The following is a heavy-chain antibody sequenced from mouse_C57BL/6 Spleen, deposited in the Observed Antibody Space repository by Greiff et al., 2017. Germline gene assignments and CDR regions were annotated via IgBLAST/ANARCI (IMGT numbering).Heavy chain of an antibody. Sequence: VMLVESGGGLVKPGGSLKLSCAASGFTFSDYGMHWVRQAPEKGLEWVAYISSGSSTIYYADTVKGRFTISRDNAKNTLFLQMTSLRSEDTAMYYCARPNYDDGYFDYWGQGTTLTVSS. J-gene: IGHJ2*01. CDR2: ISSGSSTI. V-gene: IGHV5-17*01. CDR1: GFTFSDYG. D-gene: IGHD2-4*01. CDR3: ARPNYDDGYFDY.